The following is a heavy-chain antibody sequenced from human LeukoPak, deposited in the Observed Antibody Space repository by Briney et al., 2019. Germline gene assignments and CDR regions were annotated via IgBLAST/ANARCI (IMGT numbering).Heavy chain of an antibody. CDR2: IKSKTDGGTT. CDR3: TTKFITFGGVDHY. J-gene: IGHJ4*02. CDR1: GFTLSNAW. D-gene: IGHD3-16*01. V-gene: IGHV3-15*01. Sequence: GSLRLSCAASGFTLSNAWMSWVRQAPGKGLEWVGRIKSKTDGGTTDYAAPVKGRFTISRDDSKNTLYLQMNSLKTEDTAVYYCTTKFITFGGVDHYWGQGTLVTVSS.